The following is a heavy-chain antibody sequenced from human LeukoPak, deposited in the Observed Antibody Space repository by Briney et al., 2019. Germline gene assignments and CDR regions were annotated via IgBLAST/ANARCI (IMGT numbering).Heavy chain of an antibody. D-gene: IGHD6-19*01. CDR3: GKDGGQYSSGPEFDP. V-gene: IGHV3-23*01. CDR2: ISGGGERT. Sequence: GGSLRLSCAASGIVFSRTAMNWARQSPGRGLEWLSAISGGGERTFYADSVKGRFTISRDNSKHMVYLEMNSLRADDTAIYYCGKDGGQYSSGPEFDPRGQGAMVTVSS. CDR1: GIVFSRTA. J-gene: IGHJ5*02.